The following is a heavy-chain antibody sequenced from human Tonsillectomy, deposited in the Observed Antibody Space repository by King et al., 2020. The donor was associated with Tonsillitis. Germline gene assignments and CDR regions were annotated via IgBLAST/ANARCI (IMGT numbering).Heavy chain of an antibody. CDR3: ATDAFDI. V-gene: IGHV3-23*04. J-gene: IGHJ3*02. Sequence: VQLVESGGGLVQPGGSLRLSCAASGLIFRSYAMSWVRQAPGKGLEWVSAISGSGDGTYYAESVKGRLTISRDNSKNKLYLQINSLRAEDTAVYYCATDAFDIWGQGAMVTVSS. CDR2: ISGSGDGT. CDR1: GLIFRSYA.